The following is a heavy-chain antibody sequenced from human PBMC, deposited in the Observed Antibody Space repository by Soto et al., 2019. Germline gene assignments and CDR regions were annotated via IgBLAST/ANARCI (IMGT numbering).Heavy chain of an antibody. J-gene: IGHJ6*02. D-gene: IGHD3-3*01. V-gene: IGHV1-69*13. Sequence: SVKVSCKASGGTFSSYAISWVRQAPGQGLEWMGGIIPIFGTANYAQKFQGRVTITADESTSTAYMELSSLRSEDTAVYYCATARRVLRFLEWSGDPHYYYYGMDVWG. CDR1: GGTFSSYA. CDR2: IIPIFGTA. CDR3: ATARRVLRFLEWSGDPHYYYYGMDV.